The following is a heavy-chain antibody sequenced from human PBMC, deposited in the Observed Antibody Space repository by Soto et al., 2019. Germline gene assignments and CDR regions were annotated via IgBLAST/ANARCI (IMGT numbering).Heavy chain of an antibody. CDR1: GYTFTNYH. D-gene: IGHD2-2*01. CDR3: ARARAAITYYYSYAMDV. CDR2: LNPSSGGI. V-gene: IGHV1-46*01. J-gene: IGHJ6*02. Sequence: ASVKVSCKASGYTFTNYHMHWVRQAPGHGLQWMGVLNPSSGGISYAQKFRGRLIVTRDTSTSTVYLELSSLTSEDTAVYYCARARAAITYYYSYAMDVWGQGTTVTVSS.